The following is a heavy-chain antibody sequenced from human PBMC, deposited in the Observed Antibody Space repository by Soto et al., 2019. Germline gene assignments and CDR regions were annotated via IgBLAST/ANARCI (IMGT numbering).Heavy chain of an antibody. CDR3: ARGDWNYSYSGMDV. D-gene: IGHD1-1*01. CDR2: IYTSGST. CDR1: GGSISSYY. J-gene: IGHJ6*02. V-gene: IGHV4-4*07. Sequence: PSDTLSLTCTVSGGSISSYYWSWIRQPAGKGLEWIGRIYTSGSTNYNPSLKSRVTMSVDSSKNQFSLKLSSVTAADTAVYYCARGDWNYSYSGMDVWGQGPTVTVSS.